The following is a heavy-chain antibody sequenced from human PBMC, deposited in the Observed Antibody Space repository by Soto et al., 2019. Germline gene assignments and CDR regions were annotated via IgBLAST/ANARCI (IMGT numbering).Heavy chain of an antibody. Sequence: ASVKVSCKASGHTFTGYYMHWVRQAPGQGLEWMGWINPNSGGTNYAQKFQGWVTMTRDTSISTAYMELSRLRSDDTAVYYCARGGSSQDPFDYWGQGTLVTVSS. CDR1: GHTFTGYY. V-gene: IGHV1-2*04. J-gene: IGHJ4*02. D-gene: IGHD6-6*01. CDR3: ARGGSSQDPFDY. CDR2: INPNSGGT.